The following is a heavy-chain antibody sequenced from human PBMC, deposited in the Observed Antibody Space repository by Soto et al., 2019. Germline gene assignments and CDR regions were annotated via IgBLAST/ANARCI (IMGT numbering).Heavy chain of an antibody. Sequence: SETLSLTGTVSGGSIRSYYWSWIRQPPGKGLELIGYIYYSGSTNYNPSLKSRVTISVDTSKNQFSLKLSSVTAADTAVYYCARDLGYGDYGGCFDPWGQGTLVTVSS. D-gene: IGHD4-17*01. J-gene: IGHJ5*02. V-gene: IGHV4-59*01. CDR1: GGSIRSYY. CDR2: IYYSGST. CDR3: ARDLGYGDYGGCFDP.